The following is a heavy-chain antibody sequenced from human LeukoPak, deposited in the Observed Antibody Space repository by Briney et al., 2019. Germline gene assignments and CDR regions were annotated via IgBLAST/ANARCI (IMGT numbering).Heavy chain of an antibody. CDR2: INHNGNVN. CDR3: ARGGRLDV. J-gene: IGHJ6*02. Sequence: SGGSLRLPCAASGFTFSSYWMNWARQAPGKGLEWVASINHNGNVNYYVDSVKGRFTISRDNAKNSLYLQMSNLRAEDTAVYFCARGGRLDVWGQGATVTVSS. D-gene: IGHD3-16*01. V-gene: IGHV3-7*03. CDR1: GFTFSSYW.